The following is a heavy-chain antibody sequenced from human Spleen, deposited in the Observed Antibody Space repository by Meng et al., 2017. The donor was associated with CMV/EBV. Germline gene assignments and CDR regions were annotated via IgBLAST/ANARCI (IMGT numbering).Heavy chain of an antibody. CDR1: GYTFTSYG. Sequence: ASVKVSCKASGYTFTSYGISWVRQAPGQGLEWMGWISAYNGNTNYAQKLQGRVTMTTDTSTSTAYMELRRLRSDDTAVYYCARVRAHGDFDDAFDIWGQGTMVTVSS. V-gene: IGHV1-18*01. J-gene: IGHJ3*02. D-gene: IGHD4-17*01. CDR2: ISAYNGNT. CDR3: ARVRAHGDFDDAFDI.